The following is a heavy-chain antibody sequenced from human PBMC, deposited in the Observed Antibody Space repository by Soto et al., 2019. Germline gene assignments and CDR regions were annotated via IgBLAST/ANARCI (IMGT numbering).Heavy chain of an antibody. CDR1: GFTFSSYS. J-gene: IGHJ3*02. CDR2: ISSSSSTI. CDR3: ARHRVYYYDSSGYPYWDDAFDI. D-gene: IGHD3-22*01. Sequence: EVQLVESGGGLVQPGGSLRLSCAASGFTFSSYSMNWVRQAPGKGLEWVSYISSSSSTIYYADSVKGRFTISRDNAKNSLYLQMNSLRDEDTAVYYCARHRVYYYDSSGYPYWDDAFDIWGQGTMVTVSS. V-gene: IGHV3-48*02.